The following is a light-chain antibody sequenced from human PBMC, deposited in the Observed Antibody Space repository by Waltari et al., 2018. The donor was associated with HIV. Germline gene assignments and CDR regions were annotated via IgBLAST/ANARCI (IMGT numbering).Light chain of an antibody. J-gene: IGKJ1*01. CDR1: QPIFSH. V-gene: IGKV3-15*01. Sequence: VMTQSPATLSVSPGGRATLSGRASQPIFSHFAWYQQKPGQPPRRLIYGSSNRATSVPDSFSGSGSGTEFTRTISRLQSEDFGVYYCQLYKHWPLTFGQGTRVEIK. CDR3: QLYKHWPLT. CDR2: GSS.